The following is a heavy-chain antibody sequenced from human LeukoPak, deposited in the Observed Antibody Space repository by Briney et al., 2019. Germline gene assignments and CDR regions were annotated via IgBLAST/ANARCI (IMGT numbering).Heavy chain of an antibody. V-gene: IGHV3-53*05. CDR1: GFTVSSNY. Sequence: GGSLRLSCAASGFTVSSNYMSWVRQAPGKGLEWVSVIYSGGSTYYADSVKGRFTISRDNSKNTLYLQMNSLRAEGTAVYYCAKDPDSSGWYVAYDYWGQGTLVTVSS. J-gene: IGHJ4*02. D-gene: IGHD6-19*01. CDR3: AKDPDSSGWYVAYDY. CDR2: IYSGGST.